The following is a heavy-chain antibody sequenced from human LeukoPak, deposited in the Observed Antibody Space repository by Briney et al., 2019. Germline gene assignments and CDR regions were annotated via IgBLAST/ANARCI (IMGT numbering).Heavy chain of an antibody. V-gene: IGHV3-7*01. CDR2: IKQDGSEK. J-gene: IGHJ4*02. CDR1: GFTFSSYW. D-gene: IGHD3-3*01. CDR3: ARRSPYYDFWSGYLPYYFDY. Sequence: GGSLRLSCAASGFTFSSYWMSWVRQAPGKGLEWVAHIKQDGSEKYYVDSVKGRFTISRDNAKNSLYLQMNSLRAEDTAVYYCARRSPYYDFWSGYLPYYFDYWGQGTLVTVSS.